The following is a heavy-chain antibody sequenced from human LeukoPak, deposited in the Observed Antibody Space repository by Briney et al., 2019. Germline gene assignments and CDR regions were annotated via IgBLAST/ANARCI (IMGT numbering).Heavy chain of an antibody. Sequence: SETLSLTCSVSGGSINSGDFHWRWVRQSPGKGLEWIGYINYRGSTCYNSSLKSRLIISVDTSKDHFSLKLNSVTAADTAVYYCASLGGYYNYWGQGRLVIVSS. CDR3: ASLGGYYNY. D-gene: IGHD3-22*01. V-gene: IGHV4-30-4*01. CDR2: INYRGST. CDR1: GGSINSGDFH. J-gene: IGHJ4*02.